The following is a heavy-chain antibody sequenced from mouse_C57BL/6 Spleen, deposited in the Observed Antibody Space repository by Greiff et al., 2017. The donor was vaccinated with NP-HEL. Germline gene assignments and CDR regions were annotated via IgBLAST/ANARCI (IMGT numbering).Heavy chain of an antibody. Sequence: VQLKESGPGLVKPSQSLSLTCSVTGYSITSGYYWNWIRQFPGNKLEWMGYISYDGSNNYNPSLKNRISITRDTSKNQFFLKLNSVTTEDTATYYCAPIYYDYDGAYWGQGTLVTVSA. CDR1: GYSITSGYY. V-gene: IGHV3-6*01. CDR2: ISYDGSN. D-gene: IGHD2-4*01. CDR3: APIYYDYDGAY. J-gene: IGHJ3*01.